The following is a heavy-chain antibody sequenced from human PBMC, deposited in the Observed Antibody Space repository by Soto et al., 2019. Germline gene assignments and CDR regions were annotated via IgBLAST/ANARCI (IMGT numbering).Heavy chain of an antibody. D-gene: IGHD3-22*01. CDR1: GGSVSSGGYY. J-gene: IGHJ4*03. Sequence: SETLSLTCTVSGGSVSSGGYYWSWIRQHPGKGLEWIGYIYYGGSTYYNPSLKSRATISGDTSKNQFSLKLSSVTAADTAVYYCARGGYYYENSGQNAYDYWGQGILVTVSS. V-gene: IGHV4-31*03. CDR2: IYYGGST. CDR3: ARGGYYYENSGQNAYDY.